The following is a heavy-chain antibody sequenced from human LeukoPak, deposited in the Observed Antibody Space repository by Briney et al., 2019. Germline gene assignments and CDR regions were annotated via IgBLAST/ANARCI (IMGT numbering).Heavy chain of an antibody. Sequence: PSETLSLTCTVSGGSISSGGYYWSWIRQHPGKGLEWTGYIYYSGSTYYNPSLKSRVTISVDTSKNQFSLKLSSVTAADTAVYYCARVNYYDSSGYLDAFDIWGQGTMVTVSS. CDR1: GGSISSGGYY. J-gene: IGHJ3*02. CDR2: IYYSGST. D-gene: IGHD3-22*01. CDR3: ARVNYYDSSGYLDAFDI. V-gene: IGHV4-31*03.